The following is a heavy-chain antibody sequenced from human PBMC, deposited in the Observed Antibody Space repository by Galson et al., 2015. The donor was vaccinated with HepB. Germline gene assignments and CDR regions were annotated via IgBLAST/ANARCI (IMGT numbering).Heavy chain of an antibody. CDR3: VREQGDGYYRTSDY. CDR2: IVYSGDET. V-gene: IGHV3-33*05. CDR1: GFSFSSHG. D-gene: IGHD4-17*01. Sequence: SLRLSCAASGFSFSSHGMHWVRQAPGKGLEWMAVIVYSGDETHYADSAKGRFTISRDTSKNMLYLQMNSLRAEDTAVYYCVREQGDGYYRTSDYWGQGTLVTVSS. J-gene: IGHJ4*02.